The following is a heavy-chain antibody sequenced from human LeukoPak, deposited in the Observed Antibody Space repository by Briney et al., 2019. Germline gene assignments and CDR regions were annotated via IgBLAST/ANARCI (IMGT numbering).Heavy chain of an antibody. J-gene: IGHJ6*03. Sequence: SETLSLTCTVSGGSISSSSYYWGWIRQPPGKGLEWIGSIYYSGSTYYNPSLKSRVTISVDTSKNQFSLKLSSVTAADTAVYYCARLRPEAALWSYYYYYMDVWGKGTTVTISS. V-gene: IGHV4-39*01. CDR3: ARLRPEAALWSYYYYYMDV. D-gene: IGHD2-15*01. CDR1: GGSISSSSYY. CDR2: IYYSGST.